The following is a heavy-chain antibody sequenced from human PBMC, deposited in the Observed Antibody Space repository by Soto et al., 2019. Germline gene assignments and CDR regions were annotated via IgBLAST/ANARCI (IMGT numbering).Heavy chain of an antibody. D-gene: IGHD1-1*01. J-gene: IGHJ4*02. CDR3: ARVPSHRNFFEY. CDR1: GGSISSYY. Sequence: SETLSLTCTVSGGSISSYYWSWIRQPPGKGLEWIGYIYYSGSTNYNPSLKSRVTISVDTSKNQFSLKLSSLTAADTAVYYCARVPSHRNFFEYWGQGTLVTVSS. V-gene: IGHV4-59*01. CDR2: IYYSGST.